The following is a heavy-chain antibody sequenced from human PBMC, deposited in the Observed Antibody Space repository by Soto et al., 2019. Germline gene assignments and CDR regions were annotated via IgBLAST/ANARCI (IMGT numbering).Heavy chain of an antibody. CDR3: ARFGPPSWELRDAFDI. Sequence: SETLSLTCTVSGGSISSSSYYWGWIRQPPGKGLEWIGSIYYSGSTYYNPSLKSRVTISVDTSKNQFSLKLSSVTAADTAVYYCARFGPPSWELRDAFDIWGQGTMVTVSS. CDR2: IYYSGST. CDR1: GGSISSSSYY. V-gene: IGHV4-39*01. J-gene: IGHJ3*02. D-gene: IGHD1-26*01.